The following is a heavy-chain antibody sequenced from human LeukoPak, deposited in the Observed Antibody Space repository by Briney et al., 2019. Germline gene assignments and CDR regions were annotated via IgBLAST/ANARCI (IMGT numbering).Heavy chain of an antibody. D-gene: IGHD3-10*02. CDR3: AELGITMIGGV. Sequence: GGSLRLSCAASGFTFSNYWVTWVRQAPGKGLEWVANIKQDGSEKYYVDSVRGRFTISRDNAKNSLYLQMNSLSAEDTAVYYCAELGITMIGGVWGKGTTVTISS. CDR1: GFTFSNYW. CDR2: IKQDGSEK. V-gene: IGHV3-7*01. J-gene: IGHJ6*04.